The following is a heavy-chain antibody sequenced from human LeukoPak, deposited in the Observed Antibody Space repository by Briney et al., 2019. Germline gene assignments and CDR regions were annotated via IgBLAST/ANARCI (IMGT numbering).Heavy chain of an antibody. J-gene: IGHJ5*02. CDR3: ARGIATGIDFFDP. Sequence: GGSLRLSCAASGFTFTNYWMTWVRQAPGKGLEWVANIKHDGSEQYYVNSVKGRFTISRDNAKNSLYLQMNSLRAEDTALYYCARGIATGIDFFDPWGQGTLVTVSS. CDR2: IKHDGSEQ. D-gene: IGHD6-13*01. CDR1: GFTFTNYW. V-gene: IGHV3-7*01.